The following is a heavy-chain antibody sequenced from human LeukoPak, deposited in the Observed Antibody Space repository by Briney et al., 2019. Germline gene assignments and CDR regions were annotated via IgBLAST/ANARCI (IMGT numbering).Heavy chain of an antibody. Sequence: ASVKVACRASGYTFTSYGIAWVRQPPGQGREWMGWISAYNGNTNYAQKLQDRVTMTTDASTSTAYMELRSLRSDDTAVYYCARTVGATRVLDYWGQGTLVTVSS. CDR1: GYTFTSYG. CDR3: ARTVGATRVLDY. CDR2: ISAYNGNT. V-gene: IGHV1-18*01. J-gene: IGHJ4*02. D-gene: IGHD1-26*01.